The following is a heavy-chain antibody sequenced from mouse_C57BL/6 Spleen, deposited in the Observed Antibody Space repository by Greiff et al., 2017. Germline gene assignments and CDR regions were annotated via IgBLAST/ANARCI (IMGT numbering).Heavy chain of an antibody. CDR1: GYTFTSYG. D-gene: IGHD1-1*01. CDR3: ARDYGSSPHWYFDV. J-gene: IGHJ1*03. V-gene: IGHV1-81*01. CDR2: IYPRSGNT. Sequence: VQLQQSGAELARPGASVKLSCKASGYTFTSYGISWVKQRTGQGLEWIGEIYPRSGNTYYNEKFKGKATLTADKYSSTAYMELRSLTSEDSAVYFCARDYGSSPHWYFDVGGTGTTVTVSS.